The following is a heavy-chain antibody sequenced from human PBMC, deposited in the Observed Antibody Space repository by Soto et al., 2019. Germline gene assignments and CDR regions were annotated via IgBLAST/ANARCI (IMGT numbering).Heavy chain of an antibody. CDR1: GGSFSGYY. CDR2: INHSGST. Sequence: QVQLQQWGAGLLKPSETLSLTCAVYGGSFSGYYWSWIRQPPGKGLEWIGEINHSGSTNYNPSLNSRVTIAVDTSKNQFSLQLSSVTAADTAVYYCARGLLEWLVDYWGQGTLVTVSS. D-gene: IGHD3-3*01. V-gene: IGHV4-34*01. J-gene: IGHJ4*02. CDR3: ARGLLEWLVDY.